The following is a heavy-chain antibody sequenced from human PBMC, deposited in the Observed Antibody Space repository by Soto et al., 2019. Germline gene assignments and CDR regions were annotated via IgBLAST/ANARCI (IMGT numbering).Heavy chain of an antibody. D-gene: IGHD2-2*01. Sequence: TSETLSLTCTVSGGSISSYYWSWIGQPPRKGLEWIGYIYYSGSTNYNPSLKSRVTISVDTSKNQFSLKLSSVTAADTAVYYCATQMRGARICICYYGMGDWGQGTTVTVCS. J-gene: IGHJ6*01. CDR2: IYYSGST. V-gene: IGHV4-59*01. CDR1: GGSISSYY. CDR3: ATQMRGARICICYYGMGD.